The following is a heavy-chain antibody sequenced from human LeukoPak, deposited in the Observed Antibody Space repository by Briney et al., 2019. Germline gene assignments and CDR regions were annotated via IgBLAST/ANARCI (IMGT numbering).Heavy chain of an antibody. Sequence: QAGGSLRLSCAASGFTFSSYGMHWVRQAPDKGLEWVAFKRYDGNSKDYADSVKGRFTISRDNSKNTLYLQMNSLRGEDTALYYCAKGGGYSYENYYYYMDVWGKGTTVTVSS. CDR3: AKGGGYSYENYYYYMDV. CDR1: GFTFSSYG. V-gene: IGHV3-30*02. J-gene: IGHJ6*03. CDR2: KRYDGNSK. D-gene: IGHD5-18*01.